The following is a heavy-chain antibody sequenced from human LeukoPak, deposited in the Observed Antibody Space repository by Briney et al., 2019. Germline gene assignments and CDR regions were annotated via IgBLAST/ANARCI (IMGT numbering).Heavy chain of an antibody. J-gene: IGHJ6*03. Sequence: GGSLRLSCAASGFTFSSYSMNWVRQAPGKGLEWVSSISSSSSYIYYADSVKGRFTISRDNAKNSLYLQMNSLRAEDTAVYYCARDPYTVTSYYYYMDVWGKGTTVTVSS. CDR3: ARDPYTVTSYYYYMDV. CDR2: ISSSSSYI. D-gene: IGHD4-17*01. CDR1: GFTFSSYS. V-gene: IGHV3-21*01.